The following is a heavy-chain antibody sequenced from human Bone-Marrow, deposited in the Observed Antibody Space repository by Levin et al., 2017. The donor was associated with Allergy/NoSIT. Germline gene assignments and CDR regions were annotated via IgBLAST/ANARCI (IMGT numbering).Heavy chain of an antibody. J-gene: IGHJ6*03. CDR1: GGSISSGGYS. CDR3: ARVRVLKGRYYDYYMDG. CDR2: IYHSGST. V-gene: IGHV4-30-2*01. Sequence: SETLSLTCAVSGGSISSGGYSWSWIRQPPGKGLEWIGYIYHSGSTYYNPSLKSRVTISVDRSKNQFSLKLSSVTAADTAVYYCARVRVLKGRYYDYYMDGWGKGTTVTVSS. D-gene: IGHD1-1*01.